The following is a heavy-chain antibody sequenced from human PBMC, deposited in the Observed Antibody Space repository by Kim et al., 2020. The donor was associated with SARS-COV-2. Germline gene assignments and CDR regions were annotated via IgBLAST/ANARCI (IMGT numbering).Heavy chain of an antibody. J-gene: IGHJ5*02. Sequence: GGSLRLSCAASGFTFSSYGMHWVRQVPGKGLEWVAVIWYDGSNEYYADSVKGRFTISRDNSKNTLYLQMNSLRAEDTAVYYCVRDYSGYNWFDPWGQGTLVTVSS. D-gene: IGHD6-13*01. V-gene: IGHV3-33*01. CDR1: GFTFSSYG. CDR2: IWYDGSNE. CDR3: VRDYSGYNWFDP.